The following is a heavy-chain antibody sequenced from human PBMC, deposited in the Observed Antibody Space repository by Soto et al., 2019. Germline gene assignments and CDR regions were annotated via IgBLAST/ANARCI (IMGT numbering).Heavy chain of an antibody. J-gene: IGHJ4*02. CDR2: INNDGSRT. CDR1: GFTFSSYG. D-gene: IGHD1-26*01. Sequence: PVGSLRLSCAASGFTFSSYGMHWVRQVPGEGLVWVSSINNDGSRTWYADSVRGRIAMSRDNARNLVSLQMNSLRAEDTAVYYCGTTFEYWGQGALVTVSS. V-gene: IGHV3-74*01. CDR3: GTTFEY.